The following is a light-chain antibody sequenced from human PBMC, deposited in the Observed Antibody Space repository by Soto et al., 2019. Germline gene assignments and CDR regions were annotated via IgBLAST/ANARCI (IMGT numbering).Light chain of an antibody. CDR2: SYN. V-gene: IGLV1-44*01. J-gene: IGLJ1*01. Sequence: QSVLTQPPSASGTPGQRVTISCSGSSSNIGSNTVNWYQQLPGTAPKLLIYSYNQRPSGVPDRFSGSKSGTSAALAISGLQYEDEADYYCAAWDDSLTGYVFGAGTKLTVL. CDR1: SSNIGSNT. CDR3: AAWDDSLTGYV.